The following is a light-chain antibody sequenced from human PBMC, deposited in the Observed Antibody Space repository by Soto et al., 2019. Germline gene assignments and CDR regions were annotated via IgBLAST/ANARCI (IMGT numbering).Light chain of an antibody. Sequence: DIQMTQSPSALSAVVGDRVTITCLASRAIVYRLAWFQQKPGKAPRFLIQTASNLQGGVPSRFSGSGSGTEFILSINSLQPEDIGTYYCLQVYSFPRTFGQGTKVDIK. J-gene: IGKJ1*01. CDR1: RAIVYR. CDR2: TAS. CDR3: LQVYSFPRT. V-gene: IGKV1-12*01.